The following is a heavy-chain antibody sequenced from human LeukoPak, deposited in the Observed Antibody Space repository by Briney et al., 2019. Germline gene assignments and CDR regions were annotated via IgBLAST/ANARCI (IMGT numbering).Heavy chain of an antibody. CDR2: IYHNGST. D-gene: IGHD3-3*01. CDR3: ASNNYDFWSGRFDY. CDR1: GYSISSGYY. Sequence: VKPSENLSLTCAVSGYSISSGYYWGWIRQPPGKGLEWIGSIYHNGSTYYNPSLKSRVTISVDTSKNQFSLKLSTVTAADTAVYYCASNNYDFWSGRFDYWGQGTLVTVSS. V-gene: IGHV4-38-2*01. J-gene: IGHJ4*02.